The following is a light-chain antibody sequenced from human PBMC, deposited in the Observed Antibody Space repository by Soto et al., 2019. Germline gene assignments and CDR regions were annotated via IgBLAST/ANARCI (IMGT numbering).Light chain of an antibody. V-gene: IGKV1-9*01. J-gene: IGKJ5*01. CDR3: QQFNSYPLT. CDR1: HVISRY. CDR2: VAS. Sequence: IQVTQSPSSLSASVGDIVSIACLAMHVISRYLAWYQQKPGKAPKLLIYVASTLQSGVPSRFSGSGSGTDFTLTISSLQPEDFATYYCQQFNSYPLTFGQGTRLEIK.